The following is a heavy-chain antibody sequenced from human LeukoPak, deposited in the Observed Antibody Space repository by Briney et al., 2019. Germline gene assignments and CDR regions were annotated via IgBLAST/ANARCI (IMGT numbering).Heavy chain of an antibody. CDR2: INPNSGGT. CDR1: GYTFTGCY. V-gene: IGHV1-2*02. CDR3: ARDTVIMSYYYYGMDV. D-gene: IGHD3-3*01. Sequence: VASVNVSCTASGYTFTGCYMHWVRQAPGQGLEWMGWINPNSGGTNYAQKFQGRVTMTRDTSISTAYMELSRLRSDDTAVYYCARDTVIMSYYYYGMDVWGQGTTVTVSS. J-gene: IGHJ6*02.